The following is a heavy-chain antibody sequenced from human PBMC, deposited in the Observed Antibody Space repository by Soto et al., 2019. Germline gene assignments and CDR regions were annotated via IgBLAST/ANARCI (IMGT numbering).Heavy chain of an antibody. CDR1: GGSFSSHC. Sequence: QAHLVQSGAEVKKPGSSVKVSCRASGGSFSSHCLIWVRQAPGQGLEWMGGLVPKFGAPKYAQKVQDRVTITADISTTTVYMELNRLKVEDTAMYFCAIWAGECTAGDWFAPLDFWGQGTPLTVSS. CDR2: LVPKFGAP. D-gene: IGHD3-9*01. CDR3: AIWAGECTAGDWFAPLDF. V-gene: IGHV1-69*06. J-gene: IGHJ4*02.